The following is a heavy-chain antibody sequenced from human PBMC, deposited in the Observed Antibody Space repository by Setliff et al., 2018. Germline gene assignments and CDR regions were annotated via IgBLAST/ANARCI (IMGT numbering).Heavy chain of an antibody. D-gene: IGHD1-26*01. V-gene: IGHV4-61*10. CDR1: GGSVGNSYYY. CDR2: IYTTWST. Sequence: SETLSLTCTVSGGSVGNSYYYWNWIRQPAGKGLEWIGRIYTTWSTNYNPSLKSRVTISVDTSKNQFSLRLSSVTAADTAVYYCATRKSSGRLYYMDVWGKGTTVTVSS. CDR3: ATRKSSGRLYYMDV. J-gene: IGHJ6*03.